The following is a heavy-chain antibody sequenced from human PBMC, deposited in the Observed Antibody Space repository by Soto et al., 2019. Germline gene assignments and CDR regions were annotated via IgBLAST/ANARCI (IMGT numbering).Heavy chain of an antibody. J-gene: IGHJ4*02. CDR1: GDSMSGYHFY. Sequence: PSETLSLTCSVSGDSMSGYHFYWAWIRQAPGKGLEWIGSAYFSGGNTYYNPSLKSRVSIFVDTSKNEFSLRLTSLTAADTAVYFCAYGSSGAWIDFWGQGTLVTVSS. V-gene: IGHV4-39*01. CDR2: AYFSGGNT. D-gene: IGHD3-10*01. CDR3: AYGSSGAWIDF.